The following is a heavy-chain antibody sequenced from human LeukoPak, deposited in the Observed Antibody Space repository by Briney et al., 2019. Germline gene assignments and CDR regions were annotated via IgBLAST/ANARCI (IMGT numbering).Heavy chain of an antibody. D-gene: IGHD4-17*01. V-gene: IGHV1-69*06. CDR3: ARDVDYGDSWFDP. Sequence: SVKVSCKASGYTFISYGISWVRQAPGRGLEWMGGIIPIFGTANYAQKFQGRVTITADKSTSTAYMELSSLRSEDTAVYYCARDVDYGDSWFDPWGQGTLVTVSS. CDR2: IIPIFGTA. CDR1: GYTFISYG. J-gene: IGHJ5*02.